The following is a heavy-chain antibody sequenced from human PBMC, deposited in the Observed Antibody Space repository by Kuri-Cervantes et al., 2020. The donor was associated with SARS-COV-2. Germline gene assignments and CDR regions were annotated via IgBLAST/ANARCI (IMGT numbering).Heavy chain of an antibody. CDR2: IKGKTDGGTT. D-gene: IGHD1-14*01. Sequence: GESLKISCAASGFSFSSYGMSWVRQAPGKGLEWVGRIKGKTDGGTTDYAAPVKGRFTISRDDSKNTLYLQMNSLKTEDTAVYYCTTDLEGTGDYWGQGTLVTVSS. CDR1: GFSFSSYG. J-gene: IGHJ4*02. CDR3: TTDLEGTGDY. V-gene: IGHV3-15*01.